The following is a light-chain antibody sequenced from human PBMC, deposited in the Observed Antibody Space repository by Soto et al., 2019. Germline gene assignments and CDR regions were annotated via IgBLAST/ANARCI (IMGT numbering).Light chain of an antibody. CDR1: SSDVGGYNY. CDR3: SSYTSSSTRV. V-gene: IGLV2-14*01. CDR2: DVS. J-gene: IGLJ1*01. Sequence: QSVLTQPASVSGSPGQSITISCTGTSSDVGGYNYVSWYQQHPGKAPKLMIYDVSNRPSGVSNRFSGSKSGNTASLTISGLQAEDEADSYCSSYTSSSTRVFGTGTKVTVL.